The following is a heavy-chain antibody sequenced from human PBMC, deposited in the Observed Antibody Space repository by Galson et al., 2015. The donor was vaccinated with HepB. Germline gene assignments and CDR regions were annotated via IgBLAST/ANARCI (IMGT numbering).Heavy chain of an antibody. Sequence: LSLTCAVYGGSFRGYYWSWIRQPPGKGLEWIGEINHSGSTNYNPSLKSRITISVDTSKKQFSLKLTSVTAADTAVYYCAGRLRTQTRTVTTGGYFQHWGQGTLVTVSS. D-gene: IGHD4-17*01. J-gene: IGHJ1*01. CDR2: INHSGST. V-gene: IGHV4-34*01. CDR3: AGRLRTQTRTVTTGGYFQH. CDR1: GGSFRGYY.